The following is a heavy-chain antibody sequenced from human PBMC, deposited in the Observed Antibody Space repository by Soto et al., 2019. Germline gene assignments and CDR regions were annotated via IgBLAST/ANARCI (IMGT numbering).Heavy chain of an antibody. Sequence: XETLSLTCTLAGCSISTSNWWSWVRQPPVKGLEWIGEIYHTGTTNYNPSLKNRVTLSVDTSNNHFSLNLSSVTAADTAIYYCGRGVRVSNWSRGWFDHWGQGTLVTVSS. CDR1: GCSISTSNW. D-gene: IGHD3-10*01. J-gene: IGHJ5*02. CDR3: GRGVRVSNWSRGWFDH. CDR2: IYHTGTT. V-gene: IGHV4-4*02.